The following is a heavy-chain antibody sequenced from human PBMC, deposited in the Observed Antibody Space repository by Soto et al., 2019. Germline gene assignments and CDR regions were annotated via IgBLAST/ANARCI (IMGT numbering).Heavy chain of an antibody. Sequence: GGSLRLSCAASGFTVSSNYMSWVRQAPGKGLEWVSVIYSGGSTYYADSVKGRFTISRDKSKNTLYLQMNSLRAEDTAVYYCARGYYDSSGYYEGDAFDISGQGTMVTVSS. CDR1: GFTVSSNY. J-gene: IGHJ3*02. CDR2: IYSGGST. D-gene: IGHD3-22*01. CDR3: ARGYYDSSGYYEGDAFDI. V-gene: IGHV3-53*01.